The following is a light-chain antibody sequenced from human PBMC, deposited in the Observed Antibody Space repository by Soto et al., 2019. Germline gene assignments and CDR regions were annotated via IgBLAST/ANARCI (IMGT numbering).Light chain of an antibody. J-gene: IGKJ1*01. CDR3: QQYGSSPWT. CDR2: LAS. V-gene: IGKV3-20*01. CDR1: QSVSSSY. Sequence: DIVLTQSPGTLSSSPGERATLSCRASQSVSSSYLAGYQQKPGQAPRLLMYLASSRATGIPDRFSGSGSGTDFTLTISGLETEDFAVYYCQQYGSSPWTFGQGTKVEIK.